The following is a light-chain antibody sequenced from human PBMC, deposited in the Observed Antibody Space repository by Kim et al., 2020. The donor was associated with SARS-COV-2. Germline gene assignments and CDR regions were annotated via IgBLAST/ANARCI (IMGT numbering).Light chain of an antibody. Sequence: GQSIAISCTGTSSDVGGYHYVSWYQQHPGKAPKLMIYEVSKRPSGVSDRFSGSKSGNTASLTISGLQAEDEADYYCSSYTSSSTYVFGTGTKVTVL. CDR2: EVS. V-gene: IGLV2-14*01. CDR3: SSYTSSSTYV. CDR1: SSDVGGYHY. J-gene: IGLJ1*01.